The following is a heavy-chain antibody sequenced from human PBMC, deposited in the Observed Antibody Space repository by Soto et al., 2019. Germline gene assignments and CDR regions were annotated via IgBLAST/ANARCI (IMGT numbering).Heavy chain of an antibody. CDR1: GGTFSSYT. CDR2: IISILGIA. CDR3: AKYSNLNWFDP. Sequence: GASVKVSCKASGGTFSSYTISWVRQAPGQGLEWMGRIISILGIANYAQKFQGRVTITADKSTSTAYMELSSLRSEDTAVYYCAKYSNLNWFDPWGQGTLVTVSS. D-gene: IGHD6-6*01. J-gene: IGHJ5*02. V-gene: IGHV1-69*02.